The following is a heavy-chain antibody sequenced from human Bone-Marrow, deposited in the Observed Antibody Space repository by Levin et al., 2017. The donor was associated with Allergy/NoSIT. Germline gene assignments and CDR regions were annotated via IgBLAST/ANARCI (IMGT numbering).Heavy chain of an antibody. D-gene: IGHD6-19*01. CDR1: GDSISDGGYY. CDR2: IYYSGST. CDR3: ARKGDSGQNFDY. Sequence: ASETLSLTCTVSGDSISDGGYYWCWIRQHPGKGLEWIGYIYYSGSTYYNPSLKSRLSISVDTSKNQFSLKLSSVAAADTAVYCCARKGDSGQNFDYWGQGTLVTVSS. J-gene: IGHJ4*02. V-gene: IGHV4-31*03.